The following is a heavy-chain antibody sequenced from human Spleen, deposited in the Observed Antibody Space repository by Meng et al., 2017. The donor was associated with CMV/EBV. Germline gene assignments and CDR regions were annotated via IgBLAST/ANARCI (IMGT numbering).Heavy chain of an antibody. Sequence: ASGFNFSRYWMHWVRQVPGKGLVWVSHINGDGSSTRYADSVKGRFTISRDNAKNTLYLQMNSLRAEDTAVYSCAREGYSYGYAFDFWGQGTLVTVSS. CDR1: GFNFSRYW. J-gene: IGHJ4*02. CDR2: INGDGSST. CDR3: AREGYSYGYAFDF. D-gene: IGHD5-18*01. V-gene: IGHV3-74*01.